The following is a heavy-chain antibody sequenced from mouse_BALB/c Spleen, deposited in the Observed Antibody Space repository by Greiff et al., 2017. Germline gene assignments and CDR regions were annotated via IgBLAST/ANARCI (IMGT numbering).Heavy chain of an antibody. V-gene: IGHV3-6*02. J-gene: IGHJ4*01. CDR3: ATGRYYAMDY. CDR2: ISYDGSN. D-gene: IGHD4-1*01. Sequence: DVHLVESGPGLVKPSQSLSLTCSVTGYSITSGYYWNWIRQFPGNTLEWMGYISYDGSNNYNPSLKNRISITRDTSKNKFFLKLNSVTTEDTATYYCATGRYYAMDYWGQGTSVTVSS. CDR1: GYSITSGYY.